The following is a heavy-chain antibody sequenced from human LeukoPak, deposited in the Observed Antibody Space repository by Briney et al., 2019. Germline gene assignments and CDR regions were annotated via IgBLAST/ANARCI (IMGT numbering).Heavy chain of an antibody. CDR2: IYTDGTT. Sequence: GGSLRLSCAASGFTVSNLYMSWVRQAPGKGLEWVSLIYTDGTTYYADSVKGRFTISRDNSKNTLYLQMNSLRAEDTAVYYCARGDYSSGWYYWGQGTLVTVPS. D-gene: IGHD6-19*01. CDR3: ARGDYSSGWYY. CDR1: GFTVSNLY. J-gene: IGHJ4*02. V-gene: IGHV3-53*01.